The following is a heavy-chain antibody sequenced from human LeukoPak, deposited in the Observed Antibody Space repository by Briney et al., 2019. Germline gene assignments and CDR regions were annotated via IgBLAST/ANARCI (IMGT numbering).Heavy chain of an antibody. CDR2: IYYSGSA. V-gene: IGHV4-59*08. CDR1: GGSISSYY. CDR3: VAPTVDY. J-gene: IGHJ4*02. Sequence: SETLSLTCTVSGGSISSYYWSWIRQPPGKGLEWIGYIYYSGSANYNPSLKSRVTISVDTSKNQFSLKLSSVTAADTAVYYCVAPTVDYWGQGTLVTVSS.